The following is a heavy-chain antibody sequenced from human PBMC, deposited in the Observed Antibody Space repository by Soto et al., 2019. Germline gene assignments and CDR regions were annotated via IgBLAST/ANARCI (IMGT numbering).Heavy chain of an antibody. CDR3: ARTILPYDFWSGYFSGPADV. CDR2: IYPGDSDT. Sequence: SMKICCRGSGYSCTSYWSGWVLQMPGKGLEWMGIIYPGDSDTRYSPSFQGQVTISADKSISTAYLQWSSLKASDTAMYYCARTILPYDFWSGYFSGPADVWGQGTTVTVSS. V-gene: IGHV5-51*01. J-gene: IGHJ6*02. D-gene: IGHD3-3*01. CDR1: GYSCTSYW.